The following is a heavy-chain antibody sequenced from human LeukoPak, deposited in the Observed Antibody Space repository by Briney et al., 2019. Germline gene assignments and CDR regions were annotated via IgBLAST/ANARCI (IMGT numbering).Heavy chain of an antibody. D-gene: IGHD6-19*01. Sequence: SVKVSCKASGFTFTSSAVQWVRQARGQRLEWIGWIVVGSGNTNYAQKFQERVTITRDMSTSTAYMGLSSLRSEDTAVYYCAAVNPGIAVADAGVAFDIWGQGTMVTVSS. V-gene: IGHV1-58*01. CDR1: GFTFTSSA. J-gene: IGHJ3*02. CDR3: AAVNPGIAVADAGVAFDI. CDR2: IVVGSGNT.